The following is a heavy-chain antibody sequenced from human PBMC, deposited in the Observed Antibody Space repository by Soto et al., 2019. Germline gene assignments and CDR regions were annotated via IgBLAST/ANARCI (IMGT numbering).Heavy chain of an antibody. J-gene: IGHJ5*02. CDR2: IYTSGST. V-gene: IGHV4-4*07. CDR3: ARELSGSYFRYYNWFDP. D-gene: IGHD1-26*01. Sequence: SETLSLTCTVSGGSISSYYWSWLRQPSGKGLEWIVRIYTSGSTNYNPSLKSRVTMSVDTSKNQFYLKLSSVTDADTAVYYCARELSGSYFRYYNWFDPWGQVTLVTVS. CDR1: GGSISSYY.